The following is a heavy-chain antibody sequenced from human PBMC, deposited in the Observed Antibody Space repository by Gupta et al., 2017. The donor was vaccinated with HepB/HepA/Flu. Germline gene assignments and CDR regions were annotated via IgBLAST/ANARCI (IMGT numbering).Heavy chain of an antibody. D-gene: IGHD1-1*01. Sequence: QVQLVASGGGVVQPGRSLRLSCVASGFSFSSNAMHWVRQAPGKGLEWVAVIWNDGSNEDYADSVKGRFTISRDNSKNTLYLQMNSLRAEDTAVYYCVRNWNHYFYYYYMDAWGRGTTVTVSS. V-gene: IGHV3-33*01. J-gene: IGHJ6*03. CDR1: GFSFSSNA. CDR2: IWNDGSNE. CDR3: VRNWNHYFYYYYMDA.